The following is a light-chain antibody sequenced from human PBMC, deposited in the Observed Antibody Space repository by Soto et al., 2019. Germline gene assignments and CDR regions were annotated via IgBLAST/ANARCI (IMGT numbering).Light chain of an antibody. J-gene: IGLJ3*02. CDR3: CSYAGSRWV. CDR1: SSDVGSFNL. Sequence: QAASVSGSPGQSITFSCTGSSSDVGSFNLVSWYQQYPGKAPKLILYEVNKRPSGVSNRFSGSKSGNTASLTISGLQAEDEADYYCCSYAGSRWVFGGGTKLTVL. CDR2: EVN. V-gene: IGLV2-23*02.